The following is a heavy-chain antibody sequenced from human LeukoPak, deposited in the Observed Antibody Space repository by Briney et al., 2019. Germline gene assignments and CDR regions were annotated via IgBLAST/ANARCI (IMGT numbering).Heavy chain of an antibody. CDR1: GFTFSTYA. V-gene: IGHV3-21*01. CDR2: ITGDSAYI. Sequence: PGGSLRLSCAASGFTFSTYAMNWVRQAPGEGLKWVSCITGDSAYIYYADSVKGRFTISRDNAKNSLYLQMNSLRAEDTAVYYCARDGVSSSTSYTDFWGQGTLVTVSS. CDR3: ARDGVSSSTSYTDF. J-gene: IGHJ4*02. D-gene: IGHD2-2*01.